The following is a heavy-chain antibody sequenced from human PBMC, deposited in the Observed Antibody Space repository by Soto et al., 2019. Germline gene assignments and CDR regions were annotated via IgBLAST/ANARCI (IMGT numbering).Heavy chain of an antibody. CDR3: AKGRGMGYCTNGVCPFGY. CDR1: GFTFDDYA. V-gene: IGHV3-9*01. Sequence: PGGSLRLSCAASGFTFDDYAMHWVRQAPGKGLEWVSGISWNSGSIGYADSVKGRFTISRDNAKNSLYLQMNSLRAEDTALYYCAKGRGMGYCTNGVCPFGYWGQGTLVTVSS. J-gene: IGHJ4*02. CDR2: ISWNSGSI. D-gene: IGHD2-8*01.